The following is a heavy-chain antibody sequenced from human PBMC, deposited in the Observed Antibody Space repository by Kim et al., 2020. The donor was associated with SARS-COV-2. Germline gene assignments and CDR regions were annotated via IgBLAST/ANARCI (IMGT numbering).Heavy chain of an antibody. CDR2: ISGPGTST. J-gene: IGHJ6*02. V-gene: IGHV3-23*01. CDR3: AKDWGSSSQDSYYYYAMDV. D-gene: IGHD6-6*01. Sequence: GGSLRLSCSASGFTFSGYAMNWVRQAPGKGLEWVSGISGPGTSTYYADSVKGRFTISRDNSKNTLYLQMNSLRVEDTAIYFCAKDWGSSSQDSYYYYAMDVWGQGTTVTVSS. CDR1: GFTFSGYA.